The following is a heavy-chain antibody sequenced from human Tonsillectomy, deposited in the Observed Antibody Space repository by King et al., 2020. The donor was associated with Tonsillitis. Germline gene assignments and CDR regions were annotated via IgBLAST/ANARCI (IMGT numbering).Heavy chain of an antibody. Sequence: LQLQESGPGLVKPSETLSLTCTVSGGSISSRSYSWGWIRQPPGKGLEWIGSIYYSGNTYYNPSLKSRVTIFVDMSKNQFSLKLSSVTAADTAVYYCARHKRGDYVWGSYRYTGEDGGDHWGQGTLVTVSS. J-gene: IGHJ4*02. V-gene: IGHV4-39*01. CDR1: GGSISSRSYS. CDR3: ARHKRGDYVWGSYRYTGEDGGDH. CDR2: IYYSGNT. D-gene: IGHD3-16*02.